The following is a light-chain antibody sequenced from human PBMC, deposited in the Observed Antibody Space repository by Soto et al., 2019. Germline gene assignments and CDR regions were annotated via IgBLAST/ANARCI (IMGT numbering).Light chain of an antibody. V-gene: IGLV2-14*01. J-gene: IGLJ2*01. CDR1: SSDVGGYNY. Sequence: QSVLTQPASVSGSPGQSITISCAGTSSDVGGYNYVSWYQQHPGKAPKLMIYEVTNWPSGVSNRFSGSKSGNTASLTISGLQAEDDADYYCSSYTTSTTLVFGGGTKVTVL. CDR3: SSYTTSTTLV. CDR2: EVT.